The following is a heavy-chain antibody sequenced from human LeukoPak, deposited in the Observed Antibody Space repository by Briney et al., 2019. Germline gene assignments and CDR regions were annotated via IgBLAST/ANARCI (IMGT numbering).Heavy chain of an antibody. CDR2: MNPNSGNT. CDR3: ARGLSGSYYLPGVYYFDY. CDR1: GYTFTSYG. J-gene: IGHJ4*02. Sequence: ASVKVSCKASGYTFTSYGISWVRQATGQGLEWMGWMNPNSGNTGYAQKFQGRVTITRNTSISTAYMELSSLRSEDTAVYYCARGLSGSYYLPGVYYFDYWGQGTLVTVSS. V-gene: IGHV1-8*03. D-gene: IGHD1-26*01.